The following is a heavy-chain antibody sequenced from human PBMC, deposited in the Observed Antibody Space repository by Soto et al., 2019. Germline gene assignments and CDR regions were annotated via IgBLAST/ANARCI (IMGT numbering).Heavy chain of an antibody. D-gene: IGHD2-21*02. CDR3: AREVGYGDFSAALLD. Sequence: EASVKVSCKASGGTFSSHSINWVRQAPGQGLEWMGGIITLFGTSNYAQNFQGRVTITADQSTSTAYMELNSLTSDDTAVYYCAREVGYGDFSAALLDWGQGTLVTVSS. V-gene: IGHV1-69*13. J-gene: IGHJ4*02. CDR1: GGTFSSHS. CDR2: IITLFGTS.